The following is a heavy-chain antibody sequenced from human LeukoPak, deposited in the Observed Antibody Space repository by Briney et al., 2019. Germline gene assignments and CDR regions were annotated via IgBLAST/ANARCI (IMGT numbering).Heavy chain of an antibody. V-gene: IGHV4-61*01. D-gene: IGHD2-15*01. Sequence: SETLSLTCSVSGGSVSSGSNCWSWIRQPPGKGLEWIGYIYSDGRTKYNPSLESRVTISADTSKNQFSLNLNSVTAADTAIYYCARERGGCSGGFCYAHFDYWGQGTLVTVSS. J-gene: IGHJ4*02. CDR3: ARERGGCSGGFCYAHFDY. CDR1: GGSVSSGSNC. CDR2: IYSDGRT.